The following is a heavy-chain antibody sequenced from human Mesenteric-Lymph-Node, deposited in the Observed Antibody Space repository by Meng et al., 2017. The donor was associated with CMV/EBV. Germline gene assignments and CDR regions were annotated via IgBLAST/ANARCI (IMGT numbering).Heavy chain of an antibody. CDR2: IIPTLGIA. V-gene: IGHV1-69*10. J-gene: IGHJ4*02. Sequence: SCKTSGYAFMTYDINWVRQAPGQGLEWMGGIIPTLGIANYAQKFEGRVTMTADKSTSTAYMELSSLTSEDTAVYYCARVPDSDYFDYWGQGTLVTVSS. D-gene: IGHD1-14*01. CDR1: GYAFMTYD. CDR3: ARVPDSDYFDY.